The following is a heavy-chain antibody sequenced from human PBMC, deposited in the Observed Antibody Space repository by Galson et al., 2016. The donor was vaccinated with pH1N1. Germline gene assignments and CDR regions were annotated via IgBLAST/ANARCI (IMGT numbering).Heavy chain of an antibody. CDR1: GFTFSSYS. CDR3: ARERDLGTSTPDDFDY. CDR2: ISGSSDAT. V-gene: IGHV3-23*01. J-gene: IGHJ4*02. Sequence: SLRLSCAASGFTFSSYSMTWVRQAPGKGLEWVSIISGSSDATFYADSVRGRFTISGDNSKNTLYLQMNGLRGDDTAVYYCARERDLGTSTPDDFDYWGQGTLVTVSS.